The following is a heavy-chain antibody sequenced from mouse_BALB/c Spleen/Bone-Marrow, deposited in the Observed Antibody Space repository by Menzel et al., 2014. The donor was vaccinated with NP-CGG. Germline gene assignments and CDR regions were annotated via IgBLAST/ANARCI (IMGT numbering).Heavy chain of an antibody. Sequence: DVHLVESGGGLVQPGGSRKLSCAASGFTFSSFAMHWVRQAPEKGLEWVAYISSSSSTIYYADTVMGRFTISRDNPKNTLFLQMTSLRSEDTAMYYCARSGSSSGYFDYWGQGTTLTVSS. CDR2: ISSSSSTI. CDR3: ARSGSSSGYFDY. CDR1: GFTFSSFA. V-gene: IGHV5-17*02. J-gene: IGHJ2*01. D-gene: IGHD1-1*01.